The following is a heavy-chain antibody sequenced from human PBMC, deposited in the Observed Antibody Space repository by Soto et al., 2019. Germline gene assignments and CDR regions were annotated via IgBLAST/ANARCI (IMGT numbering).Heavy chain of an antibody. D-gene: IGHD3-3*01. CDR1: GGTFSSYA. J-gene: IGHJ5*02. V-gene: IGHV1-69*13. Sequence: GASVKVSCKASGGTFSSYAISWVRQAPGQGLEWMGGIIPIFGTANYAQKFQGRVTITADESTSTAYMELSSLRFEDTAVYYCARASTYYDFWSGYGNWFDPWGQGTLVTVSS. CDR3: ARASTYYDFWSGYGNWFDP. CDR2: IIPIFGTA.